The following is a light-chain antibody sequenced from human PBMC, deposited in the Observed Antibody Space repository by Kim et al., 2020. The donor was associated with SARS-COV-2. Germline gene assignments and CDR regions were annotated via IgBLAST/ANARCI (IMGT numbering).Light chain of an antibody. V-gene: IGKV3-20*01. CDR2: GIS. CDR3: QQYGGSPPWT. CDR1: QTVHGRY. J-gene: IGKJ1*01. Sequence: ESVLTQSPATLSLSPGERAILSCRATQTVHGRYLAWYHQKPGQAPRLLIHGISTRAADISDRFSGGGSGTDFTHTISRLESEDSGVYYCQQYGGSPPWTFGQGTKVDIK.